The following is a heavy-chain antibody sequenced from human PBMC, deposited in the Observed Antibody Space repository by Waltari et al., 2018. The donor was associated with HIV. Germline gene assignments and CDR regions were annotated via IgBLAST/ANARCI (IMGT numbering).Heavy chain of an antibody. J-gene: IGHJ5*02. Sequence: QVQLVQSGAEVKKPGSSVKVSCKASGGTFSSYAISWVRLPPGQGLEWMGGISPIFGTANYAQKFQGRVTITADESTSTAYMELSSLRSEDTAVYYCARALGPKGAGPYNWFDPWGQGTLVTVSS. CDR3: ARALGPKGAGPYNWFDP. V-gene: IGHV1-69*13. CDR2: ISPIFGTA. CDR1: GGTFSSYA. D-gene: IGHD1-26*01.